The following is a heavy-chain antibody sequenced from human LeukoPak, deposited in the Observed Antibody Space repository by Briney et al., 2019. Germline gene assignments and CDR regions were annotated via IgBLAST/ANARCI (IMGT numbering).Heavy chain of an antibody. CDR3: AKDVWELRDAFGI. CDR1: GFPFSSYW. Sequence: GGSLRLSCAASGFPFSSYWMHWVRQAPGKGLEWVAFIRYDGSNKYYADSVKGRFTISRDNSKNTLYLQMNSLRAEDTAVYYCAKDVWELRDAFGIWGQGTMVTVSS. CDR2: IRYDGSNK. J-gene: IGHJ3*02. V-gene: IGHV3-30*02. D-gene: IGHD1-26*01.